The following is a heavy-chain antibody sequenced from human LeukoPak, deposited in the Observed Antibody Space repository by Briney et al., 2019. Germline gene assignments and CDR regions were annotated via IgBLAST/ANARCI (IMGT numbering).Heavy chain of an antibody. CDR2: VYTGART. CDR1: GFTVSSNY. D-gene: IGHD1-7*01. J-gene: IGHJ4*02. V-gene: IGHV3-66*02. Sequence: GGSLRLSCAASGFTVSSNYMSWVRQAPGKGLEWVSVVYTGARTYYADSVKGRFTISIDNSKNTLYLQMNSLRAEDTAVYYCARDQRRELVFDYWGQGTLVTVSS. CDR3: ARDQRRELVFDY.